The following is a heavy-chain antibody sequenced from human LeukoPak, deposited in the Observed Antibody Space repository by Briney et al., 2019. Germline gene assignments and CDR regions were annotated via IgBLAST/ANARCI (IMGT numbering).Heavy chain of an antibody. D-gene: IGHD3-9*01. CDR2: INSDGSST. V-gene: IGHV3-74*01. Sequence: GGSLRLSCAASGFTLSSYWMHWVRQAPGKGLVWVSRINSDGSSTSYADSVKGRFTISRDNAKNTLYLQMNSLRAEDTAVYYCARDIAHFDWLPHYMDVWGKGTTVTISS. CDR1: GFTLSSYW. J-gene: IGHJ6*03. CDR3: ARDIAHFDWLPHYMDV.